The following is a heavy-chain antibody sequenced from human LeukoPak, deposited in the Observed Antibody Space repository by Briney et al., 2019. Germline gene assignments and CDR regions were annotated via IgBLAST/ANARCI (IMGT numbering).Heavy chain of an antibody. CDR3: ATTLYSGIYGDAFDI. Sequence: GDSLKIPCQCCGNTFTSYWIGWVRQMPGKGLEWMGIMYPGDSETRYSPSFQSQVTISADKSISTAYLQWTSLKASDTAMYYCATTLYSGIYGDAFDIWGQGTMVTVSS. CDR2: MYPGDSET. V-gene: IGHV5-51*03. CDR1: GNTFTSYW. J-gene: IGHJ3*02. D-gene: IGHD1-26*01.